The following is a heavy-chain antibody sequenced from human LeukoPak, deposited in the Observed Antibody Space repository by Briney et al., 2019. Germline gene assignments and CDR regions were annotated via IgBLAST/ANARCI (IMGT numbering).Heavy chain of an antibody. J-gene: IGHJ5*02. Sequence: PGGSLRLSCAASGFTFSNYWMHWVRQAPGKGLVWVSRINSDGRSTNYADSMRGRFTISRDNAKNTLYLQMNSLRTEDTAVYYCARDSCSGGSCLIFGFDPWGQGTLVTVSS. CDR2: INSDGRST. V-gene: IGHV3-74*01. CDR1: GFTFSNYW. D-gene: IGHD2-15*01. CDR3: ARDSCSGGSCLIFGFDP.